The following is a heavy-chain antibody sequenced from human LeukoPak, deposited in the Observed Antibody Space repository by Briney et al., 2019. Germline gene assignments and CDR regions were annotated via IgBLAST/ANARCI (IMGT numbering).Heavy chain of an antibody. V-gene: IGHV6-1*01. J-gene: IGHJ4*02. D-gene: IGHD3-22*01. CDR1: GDSVSSDSAV. CDR2: TYYRSKWYN. Sequence: SQTLSLTCAISGDSVSSDSAVWNWIRQSPSKGLEWLGRTYYRSKWYNDYAVSVKSRIAINPDTSKNQFSLQLNSVTPEDTAVYYCASSDNSGHLLAYWGQGTLVTVSS. CDR3: ASSDNSGHLLAY.